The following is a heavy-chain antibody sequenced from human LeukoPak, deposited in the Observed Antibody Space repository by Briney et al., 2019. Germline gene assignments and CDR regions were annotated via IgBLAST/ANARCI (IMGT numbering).Heavy chain of an antibody. J-gene: IGHJ4*02. V-gene: IGHV3-30*04. CDR1: GFTFSSYA. CDR3: AGPPRLDY. Sequence: TGGSLRLSCAASGFTFSSYAMHWVRQAPGKGLEWVAVISYDGSNKYYADSVKGRFTISRGNSKNTLYLQMNSLRAEDTAVYYCAGPPRLDYWGQGTLVTVSS. CDR2: ISYDGSNK.